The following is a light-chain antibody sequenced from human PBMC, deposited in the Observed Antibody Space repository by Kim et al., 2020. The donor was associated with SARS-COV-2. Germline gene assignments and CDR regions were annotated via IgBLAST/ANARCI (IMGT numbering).Light chain of an antibody. V-gene: IGKV1-17*01. CDR2: AAS. CDR1: QGIRKD. J-gene: IGKJ2*01. Sequence: DIQMTQSPSSLSASVGDRVTITCRASQGIRKDLGWYQQKPGKVPKRLIYAASNLDSGVPSRFSGSGSGTDFSLTISSLQPEDFATYYCLQHNSYPRYTFGQGTKLEI. CDR3: LQHNSYPRYT.